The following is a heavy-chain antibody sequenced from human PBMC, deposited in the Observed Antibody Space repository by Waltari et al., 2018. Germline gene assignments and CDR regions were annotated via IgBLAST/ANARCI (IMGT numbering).Heavy chain of an antibody. J-gene: IGHJ6*02. CDR2: INHSGST. V-gene: IGHV4-34*01. CDR3: AREVVVAASFRFYYYGMDV. Sequence: WIRQPPGKGLEWIGEINHSGSTNYNPSLKSRVTISVDTSKNQFSLKLSSVTAADTAVYYCAREVVVAASFRFYYYGMDVWGQGTTVTVSS. D-gene: IGHD2-15*01.